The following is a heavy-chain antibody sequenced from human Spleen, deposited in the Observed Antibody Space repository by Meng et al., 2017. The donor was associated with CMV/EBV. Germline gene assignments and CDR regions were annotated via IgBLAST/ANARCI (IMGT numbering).Heavy chain of an antibody. V-gene: IGHV1-69*01. CDR2: IIPIFGTP. J-gene: IGHJ4*02. D-gene: IGHD5-18*01. CDR3: ARDTAMVRDYFDY. CDR1: GGTFSSYG. Sequence: KASGGTFSSYGVSWVRQAPGQGLEWMGGIIPIFGTPNYPQKFQGRVTITADESTSTVYVEVSRLRSEDTAVYYCARDTAMVRDYFDYWGQGTLVTVSS.